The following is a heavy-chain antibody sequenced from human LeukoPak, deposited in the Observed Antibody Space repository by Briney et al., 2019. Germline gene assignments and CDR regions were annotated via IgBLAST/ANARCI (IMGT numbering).Heavy chain of an antibody. CDR2: IYYSGST. CDR1: GGSISSYY. Sequence: SETLSLTCTVSGGSISSYYWSWIRQPPGKGLEWIGYIYYSGSTNYNPSLKSRVTISVDTSKNQFSLQLSSVTAADTAVYYCTREIQRGGDILTVDYWGQGTLVTVSS. D-gene: IGHD3-9*01. J-gene: IGHJ4*02. V-gene: IGHV4-59*12. CDR3: TREIQRGGDILTVDY.